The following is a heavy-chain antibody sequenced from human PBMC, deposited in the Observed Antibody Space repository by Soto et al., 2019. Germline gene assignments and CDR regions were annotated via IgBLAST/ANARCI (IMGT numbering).Heavy chain of an antibody. V-gene: IGHV1-18*04. D-gene: IGHD3-22*01. Sequence: GSSVKVSCKASGYTFTSYGLNWVRRASGQGLEWMGRIATHDGSAVSAQRLQGRLILTRDSFTNTAYMELGGLTSDDTGLYYCWRNDGDDSTNFWGQGTLVTVSS. CDR1: GYTFTSYG. J-gene: IGHJ4*02. CDR2: IATHDGSA. CDR3: WRNDGDDSTNF.